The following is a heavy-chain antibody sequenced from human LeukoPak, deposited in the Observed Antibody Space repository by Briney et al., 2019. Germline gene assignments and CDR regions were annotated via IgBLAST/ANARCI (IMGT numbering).Heavy chain of an antibody. D-gene: IGHD1-26*01. Sequence: GGSLRLSCAASGFTFSSYSMNWVRQTPGKGLEWVSSITSSSTYIYYADSVKGRFTISRDNAKNSLYLQMSSLRAEDTAVYYCASSGYSGSYYSYWGQGIPVTVSS. J-gene: IGHJ4*02. CDR3: ASSGYSGSYYSY. CDR1: GFTFSSYS. CDR2: ITSSSTYI. V-gene: IGHV3-21*01.